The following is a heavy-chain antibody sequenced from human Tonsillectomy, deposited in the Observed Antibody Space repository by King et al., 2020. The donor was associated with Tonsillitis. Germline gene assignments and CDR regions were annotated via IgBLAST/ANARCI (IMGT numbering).Heavy chain of an antibody. CDR3: ARDDRWYLDY. CDR1: GFSFSSYA. V-gene: IGHV3-30*04. J-gene: IGHJ4*02. CDR2: ISYDGSNK. Sequence: VQLVESGGGVVQPGRSLRLSCAASGFSFSSYAMHWVRQAPGKGLEWVALISYDGSNKYYADSVKGRFTISRDNSKNTLYLQMNSLRGEDTAMYYCARDDRWYLDYWGQGTLVTVSS. D-gene: IGHD6-13*01.